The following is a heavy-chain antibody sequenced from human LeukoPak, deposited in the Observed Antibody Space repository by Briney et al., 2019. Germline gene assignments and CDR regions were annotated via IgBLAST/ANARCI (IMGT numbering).Heavy chain of an antibody. CDR2: IYYSGST. Sequence: SETLSLTCTVSGGSISSSSYYWGWIRQPPGKGLEWIGSIYYSGSTYYNPSLKSRVTISVDTSKNQFSLKLSSVTAADTAVYYCASIAYSSSWYGGRDYWGQGTLVTVSS. CDR3: ASIAYSSSWYGGRDY. D-gene: IGHD6-13*01. J-gene: IGHJ4*02. V-gene: IGHV4-39*07. CDR1: GGSISSSSYY.